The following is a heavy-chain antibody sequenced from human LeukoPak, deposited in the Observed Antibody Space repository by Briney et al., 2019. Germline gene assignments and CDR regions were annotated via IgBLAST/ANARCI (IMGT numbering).Heavy chain of an antibody. CDR3: ARSAGDYDILTGFDY. J-gene: IGHJ4*02. D-gene: IGHD3-9*01. CDR2: IYTNGST. CDR1: GGSISSYY. V-gene: IGHV4-4*07. Sequence: SETLSLTCTVSGGSISSYYWSWIRQPAGKGLEWIGRIYTNGSTNYNPSLKSRVTISVDTSKNQFSLKLSSVTAADTAVYYCARSAGDYDILTGFDYWGQGTLVTVSS.